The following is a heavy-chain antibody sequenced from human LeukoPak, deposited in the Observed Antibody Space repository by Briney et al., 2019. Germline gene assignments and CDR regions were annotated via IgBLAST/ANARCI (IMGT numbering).Heavy chain of an antibody. CDR2: LSGGGDST. D-gene: IGHD6-25*01. V-gene: IGHV3-23*01. CDR1: GFTFSSNA. Sequence: AGGSLRLSCEASGFTFSSNAMSWVRQAPGKGLEWVSALSGGGDSTYYADSVKGRFTISRDSSKNTLYLQMNSLRAEDTAVYYCTKRPFSGYFDYWGQGTLVTVSS. J-gene: IGHJ4*02. CDR3: TKRPFSGYFDY.